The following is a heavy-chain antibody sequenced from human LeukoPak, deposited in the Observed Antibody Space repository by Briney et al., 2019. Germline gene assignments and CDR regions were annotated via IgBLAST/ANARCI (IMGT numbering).Heavy chain of an antibody. D-gene: IGHD6-19*01. CDR1: GFTFSNAW. CDR3: TTSRSGWYYFDY. CDR2: IKSKTDGGTT. Sequence: PGGSLRLSCAASGFTFSNAWMSWVRQAPGKGLEWVGRIKSKTDGGTTDYAAPVKGRFTISRDDSKNTLYLQMNSLKTEDTAVYYCTTSRSGWYYFDYWGQGTLVTVSS. J-gene: IGHJ4*02. V-gene: IGHV3-15*01.